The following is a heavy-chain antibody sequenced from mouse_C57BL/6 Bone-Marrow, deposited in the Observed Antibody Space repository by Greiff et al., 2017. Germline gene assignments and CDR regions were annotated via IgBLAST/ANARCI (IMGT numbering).Heavy chain of an antibody. D-gene: IGHD2-5*01. CDR2: INPSNGGT. V-gene: IGHV1-53*01. CDR1: GYTFTSYW. Sequence: QVQLQQPGTELVKPGASVKLSCKASGYTFTSYWMHWVKQRPGPGLEWIGNINPSNGGTNYTEKFKSKATLTVDKSSSTAYMQRSSLTSEDSAVYYCARKPAYYSNVWFAYWGQGTLVTVSA. J-gene: IGHJ3*01. CDR3: ARKPAYYSNVWFAY.